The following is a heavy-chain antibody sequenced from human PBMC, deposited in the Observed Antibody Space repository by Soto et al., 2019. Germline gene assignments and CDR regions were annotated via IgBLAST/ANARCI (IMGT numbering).Heavy chain of an antibody. D-gene: IGHD3-16*01. CDR2: INHSGST. J-gene: IGHJ4*02. CDR3: ARGGWGSSPYYFDY. CDR1: GGSFSGYY. Sequence: SETLSLTCAVYGGSFSGYYWSWIRQPPGKGLEWIGEINHSGSTNYNPSLKSRVTISVDTSKNQFSLKLSSVTAADTAVYYCARGGWGSSPYYFDYWGQGTLVTVSS. V-gene: IGHV4-34*01.